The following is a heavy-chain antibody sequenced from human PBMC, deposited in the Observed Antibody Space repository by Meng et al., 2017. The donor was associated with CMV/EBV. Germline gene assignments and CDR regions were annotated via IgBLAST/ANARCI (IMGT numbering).Heavy chain of an antibody. Sequence: ISSGCYSWSWIRQHPGKGLEWIGYIYYSGSTYYNPSLKSRVTISVDTSKNQFSLKLSSVTAADTAVYYCARAPYDSSGYLVALGDYWGQGTLVTVSS. CDR1: ISSGCYS. CDR2: IYYSGST. D-gene: IGHD3-22*01. CDR3: ARAPYDSSGYLVALGDY. J-gene: IGHJ4*02. V-gene: IGHV4-31*02.